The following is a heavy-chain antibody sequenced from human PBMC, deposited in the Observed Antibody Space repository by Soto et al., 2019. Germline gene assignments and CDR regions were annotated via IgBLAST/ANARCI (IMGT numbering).Heavy chain of an antibody. V-gene: IGHV4-59*11. CDR1: GGSISNHY. Sequence: QVQLQESGPGLVKPSETLSLTCSVSGGSISNHYWSWIRQPPGKGLEWIGYISYNGNTNYNPSLKRRVTMSVAAARNQISLKLTTVTAADTAVYYCTRANWYSEYWGQGTLVTVSS. CDR3: TRANWYSEY. J-gene: IGHJ4*02. D-gene: IGHD7-27*01. CDR2: ISYNGNT.